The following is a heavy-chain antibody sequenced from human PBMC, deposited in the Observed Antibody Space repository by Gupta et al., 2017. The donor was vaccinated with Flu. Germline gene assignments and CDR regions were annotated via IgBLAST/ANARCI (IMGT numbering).Heavy chain of an antibody. Sequence: QVQLVQSGAEVKKPGSSVKVSCKASGGTFSSYTISWVRQAPGQGLEWMGRIIPILGIANYAQKFQGRVTITADKSTSTAYMELSSLRSEDTAVYYCATIYGDYDYFDYWGQGTLVTVSS. V-gene: IGHV1-69*02. CDR1: GGTFSSYT. CDR2: IIPILGIA. D-gene: IGHD4-17*01. J-gene: IGHJ4*02. CDR3: ATIYGDYDYFDY.